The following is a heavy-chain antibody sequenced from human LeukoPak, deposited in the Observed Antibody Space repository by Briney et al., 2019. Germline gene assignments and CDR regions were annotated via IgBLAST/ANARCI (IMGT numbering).Heavy chain of an antibody. CDR3: AREYYYYESTGYQYYFDS. CDR1: GGSFTAYY. D-gene: IGHD3-22*01. J-gene: IGHJ4*02. CDR2: INESGST. Sequence: SETLSLTCTVYGGSFTAYYWSWIRQPPGKGLEWIGEINESGSTNYNPSLKSRVAVSIDTSKNQFSLKLTSVTAADTAVYYCAREYYYYESTGYQYYFDSWGQGTLVTVSS. V-gene: IGHV4-34*01.